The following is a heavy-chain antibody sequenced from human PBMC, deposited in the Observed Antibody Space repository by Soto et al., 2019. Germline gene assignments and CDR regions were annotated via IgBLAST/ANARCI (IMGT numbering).Heavy chain of an antibody. J-gene: IGHJ4*02. Sequence: EVQLVESGGGLIQPGGSLRLSCAASGFTVSSNYMSWVRQAPGKGLEWVSVIYSGGSTYYADSVKGRFTISRDNSKNTLYLQMNSLRAEDTAVYYCARAGGYYYDSSGYLVDYWGQGTLVTVSS. CDR2: IYSGGST. CDR3: ARAGGYYYDSSGYLVDY. V-gene: IGHV3-53*01. D-gene: IGHD3-22*01. CDR1: GFTVSSNY.